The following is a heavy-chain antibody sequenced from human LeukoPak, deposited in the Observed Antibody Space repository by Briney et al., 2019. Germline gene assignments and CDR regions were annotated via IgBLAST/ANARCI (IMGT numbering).Heavy chain of an antibody. CDR3: ARDQYVPAAISLIDY. D-gene: IGHD2-2*01. CDR2: ISAYNGNT. CDR1: GYTFTSYG. Sequence: GASVKVSCKASGYTFTSYGISWVRQAPGQGLEWMGWISAYNGNTNYAQKLQGRVTMTTDTSTSTAYMELRSLRSDDTAVYYCARDQYVPAAISLIDYWGQGTLVTVSS. V-gene: IGHV1-18*01. J-gene: IGHJ4*02.